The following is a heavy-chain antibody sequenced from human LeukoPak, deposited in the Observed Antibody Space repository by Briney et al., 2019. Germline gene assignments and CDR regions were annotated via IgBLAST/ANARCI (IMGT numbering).Heavy chain of an antibody. D-gene: IGHD6-19*01. CDR1: GFTFSSCW. CDR3: ARWGQWLVNAFDI. J-gene: IGHJ3*02. Sequence: PGGSLRLSCAASGFTFSSCWMHWVRQAPGKGLVWVSRINSDGSSTSYADSVKGRFTISRDNAKNTLYLQMNSLRAEDTAVYYCARWGQWLVNAFDIWGQGTMVTVSS. CDR2: INSDGSST. V-gene: IGHV3-74*01.